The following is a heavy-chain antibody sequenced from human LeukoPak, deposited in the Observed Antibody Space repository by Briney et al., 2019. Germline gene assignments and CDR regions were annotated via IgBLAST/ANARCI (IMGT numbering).Heavy chain of an antibody. J-gene: IGHJ4*02. CDR1: GGSISSSNW. D-gene: IGHD6-13*01. Sequence: SETLSLTCTVSGGSISSSNWWSWVRQPPGKGLEWIGEIYHSGSTNYNPSLKCRVTISVDKSKNQFSLKLSSVTAADTAVYYCASQTTKQQLASRDYWGQGTLVTVSS. CDR3: ASQTTKQQLASRDY. V-gene: IGHV4-4*02. CDR2: IYHSGST.